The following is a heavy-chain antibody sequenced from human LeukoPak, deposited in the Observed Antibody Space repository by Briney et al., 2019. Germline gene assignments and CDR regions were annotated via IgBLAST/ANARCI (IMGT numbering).Heavy chain of an antibody. CDR3: AREWIAVAGRRGYRGHYDY. CDR1: GYTFTSYA. V-gene: IGHV1-69*05. D-gene: IGHD6-19*01. J-gene: IGHJ4*02. Sequence: ASVKVSCKASGYTFTSYAISWVRQAPGQGLEWMGRIIPIFGTANYAQKFQGRVTITTDESTGTAYMELSSLRSEDTAVYYCAREWIAVAGRRGYRGHYDYWGQGTLVTVSS. CDR2: IIPIFGTA.